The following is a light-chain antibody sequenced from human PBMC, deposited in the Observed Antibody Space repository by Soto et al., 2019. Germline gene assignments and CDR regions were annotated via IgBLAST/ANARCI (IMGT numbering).Light chain of an antibody. Sequence: QSALAQPPSESGSPGQSVTISCTGTSSDVGDNYVSWYQQHLGKAPKLIIYEVTLRPSGVPDRFSGSKSGNTASLTVSGLQADDDADYYCSAYAGSNTFVFGTGTKLTVL. CDR3: SAYAGSNTFV. J-gene: IGLJ1*01. CDR1: SSDVGDNY. CDR2: EVT. V-gene: IGLV2-8*01.